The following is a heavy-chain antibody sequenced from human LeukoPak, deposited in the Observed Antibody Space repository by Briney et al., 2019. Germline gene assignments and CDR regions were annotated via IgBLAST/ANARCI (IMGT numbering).Heavy chain of an antibody. D-gene: IGHD2/OR15-2a*01. CDR1: GGSVSSYY. Sequence: PSETLSLTCTVSGGSVSSYYWSWIRQPPGKGLEWIGYIYYSGSTNYNPSLKSRVTISVDTSKNQFSLKLSSVTAADTAVYYCASYRDRGQNRLFDYWGQGTLVTVSS. V-gene: IGHV4-59*08. J-gene: IGHJ4*02. CDR2: IYYSGST. CDR3: ASYRDRGQNRLFDY.